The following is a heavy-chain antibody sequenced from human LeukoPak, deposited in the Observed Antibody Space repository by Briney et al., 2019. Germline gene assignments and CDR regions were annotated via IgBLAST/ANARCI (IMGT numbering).Heavy chain of an antibody. J-gene: IGHJ4*02. Sequence: SETLCLTCTVSGGSISSGDYYWSWIRQPPGKGLEWIGYIYYSGSTYYNPSLKIRVTISVDTSKDQFSLKLSSVTAADTAVYYCARLSKEGLDYWGQGTLVTVSS. D-gene: IGHD4-11*01. CDR3: ARLSKEGLDY. CDR1: GGSISSGDYY. V-gene: IGHV4-30-4*01. CDR2: IYYSGST.